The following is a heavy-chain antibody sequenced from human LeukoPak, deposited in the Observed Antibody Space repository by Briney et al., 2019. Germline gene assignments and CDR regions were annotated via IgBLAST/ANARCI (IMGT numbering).Heavy chain of an antibody. D-gene: IGHD3-22*01. CDR1: GFKFDDYA. J-gene: IGHJ4*02. CDR3: AKAMRGVDYYDYSGYFDS. CDR2: ISWNTYTF. Sequence: PGGSLGLSCAASGFKFDDYAMHWVRQVPGKGLEWVAGISWNTYTFDYVDSVKGRFIISRDNAKNALYLQMHRLRPEGTAFYYCAKAMRGVDYYDYSGYFDSWGQGTLVTVSS. V-gene: IGHV3-9*01.